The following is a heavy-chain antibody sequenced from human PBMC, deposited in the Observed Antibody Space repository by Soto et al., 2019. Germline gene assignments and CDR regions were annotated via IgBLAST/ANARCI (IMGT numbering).Heavy chain of an antibody. J-gene: IGHJ4*02. CDR1: GGTFSSYA. V-gene: IGHV1-69*13. CDR2: IIPIFGTA. Sequence: VASVKVSCKASGGTFSSYAISWVRQAPGQGLEWMGGIIPIFGTANYAQKFQGRVTITADESTSTAYMELSSLRSEDTAVYYCARDSREYYDSSGYSMPLSFDYWGQGTLVTVS. CDR3: ARDSREYYDSSGYSMPLSFDY. D-gene: IGHD3-22*01.